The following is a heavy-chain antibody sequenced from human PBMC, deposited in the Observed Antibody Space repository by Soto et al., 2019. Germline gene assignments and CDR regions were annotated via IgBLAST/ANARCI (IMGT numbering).Heavy chain of an antibody. J-gene: IGHJ4*02. CDR2: INPNSGGT. CDR1: GYTFTCYY. D-gene: IGHD6-13*01. CDR3: ARLGIAAAGTGERGN. Sequence: ASVKVSCKASGYTFTCYYMHWVRQAPGQGLEWMGWINPNSGGTNYAQKFQGRVTMTRDTSISTAYMELSRLRSDDTAVYYCARLGIAAAGTGERGNWGQGTLVTVSS. V-gene: IGHV1-2*02.